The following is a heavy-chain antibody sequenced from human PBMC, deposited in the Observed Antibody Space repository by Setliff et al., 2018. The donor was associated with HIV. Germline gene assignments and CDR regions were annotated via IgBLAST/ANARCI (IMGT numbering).Heavy chain of an antibody. CDR2: ITGSGDTI. Sequence: PGGSLRLSCTGSGFTFSNYEMSWVRQAPGKGPEWVSYITGSGDTIYYADSVKGRFTMSRDNAKDSVYLQMNTLRVEDTAGYYCAREANPRHSSGWVYFDYWGQGMMVTVSS. CDR1: GFTFSNYE. V-gene: IGHV3-48*03. CDR3: AREANPRHSSGWVYFDY. D-gene: IGHD6-19*01. J-gene: IGHJ4*02.